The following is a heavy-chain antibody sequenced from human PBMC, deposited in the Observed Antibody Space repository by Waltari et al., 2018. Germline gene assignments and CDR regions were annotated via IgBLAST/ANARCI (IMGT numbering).Heavy chain of an antibody. J-gene: IGHJ5*01. CDR2: ISGNGGGT. CDR3: AKRGVFGSGNSFKNNWFDS. CDR1: KLPFHTYA. D-gene: IGHD3-10*01. V-gene: IGHV3-23*01. Sequence: ELRLLGSGGGLAQPGGSLRLPCDACKLPFHTYALDWVRQAPGKGLKWVSTISGNGGGTYYADSVRGRFTIARDNSYNTLYLQMNSLRDEDTAIYYCAKRGVFGSGNSFKNNWFDSWGQGTLVTVSS.